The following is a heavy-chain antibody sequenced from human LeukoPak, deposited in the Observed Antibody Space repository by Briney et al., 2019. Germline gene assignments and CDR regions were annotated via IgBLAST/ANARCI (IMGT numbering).Heavy chain of an antibody. J-gene: IGHJ4*02. CDR1: GNYW. CDR3: VSFYETY. V-gene: IGHV3-74*01. Sequence: GGSLRLSCAASGNYWMHWVRQAPGKGLVWVSHINSDGSWTSCADSVKGRFTISKDSAKDTVYLQMNSLRAEDTAVYYCVSFYETYWGRGTLVTVSS. CDR2: INSDGSWT. D-gene: IGHD2/OR15-2a*01.